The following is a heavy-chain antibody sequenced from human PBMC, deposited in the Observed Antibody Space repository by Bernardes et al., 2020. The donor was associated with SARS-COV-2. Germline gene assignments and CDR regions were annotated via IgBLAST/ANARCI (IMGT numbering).Heavy chain of an antibody. CDR2: INTNSGAT. J-gene: IGHJ4*02. Sequence: ASVKVSCKASGYTFTDYKMHWVRQAPGQGLEWMGLINTNSGATKYAQKFQGRVTITRDTSISTAYMELTTLTSDDTALYYCARDDQQWSVDYWGQGTLVTVSS. D-gene: IGHD2-15*01. CDR3: ARDDQQWSVDY. V-gene: IGHV1-2*06. CDR1: GYTFTDYK.